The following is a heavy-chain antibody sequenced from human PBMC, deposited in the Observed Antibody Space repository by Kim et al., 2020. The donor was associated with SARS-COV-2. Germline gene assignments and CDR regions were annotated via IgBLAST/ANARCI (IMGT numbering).Heavy chain of an antibody. V-gene: IGHV4-34*01. D-gene: IGHD2-2*02. CDR3: ARGIYAGRYCSSTSCYMGSWFDP. CDR2: INHSGST. J-gene: IGHJ5*02. CDR1: GGSFSGYY. Sequence: SETLSLTCAVYGGSFSGYYWSWIRQPPGKGLEWIGEINHSGSTNYNPSLKSRVTISVDTSKNQFSLKLSSVTAADTAVYYCARGIYAGRYCSSTSCYMGSWFDPWGQGTLVTVSS.